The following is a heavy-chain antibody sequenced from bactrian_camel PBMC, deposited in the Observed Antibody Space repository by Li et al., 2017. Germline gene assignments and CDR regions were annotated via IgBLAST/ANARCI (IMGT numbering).Heavy chain of an antibody. CDR1: GFTFRLEA. CDR2: ITGSDTGSGSP. V-gene: IGHV3S40*01. Sequence: VQLVESGGDLVRPGDSLRLSCAASGFTFRLEAMSWVRQAPGKGLEWVSTITGSDTGSGSPYYVDSVKGRFTISRDNAKNTLFLQLNSVKTEDTAMYYCVTSGSVVGGRDFGYWGQGTQVTVS. J-gene: IGHJ6*01. D-gene: IGHD2*01. CDR3: VTSGSVVGGRDFGY.